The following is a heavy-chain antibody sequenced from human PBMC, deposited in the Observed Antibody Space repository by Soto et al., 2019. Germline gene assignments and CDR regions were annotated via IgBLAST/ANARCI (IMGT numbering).Heavy chain of an antibody. D-gene: IGHD2-15*01. Sequence: XVCLKIGYQGDGYSFAKYWINWVRQMPGKGLEWMGRIDPDDSYTNYSPSFQGHVTISVDKSISTAYLQWSSLQASDTAIYYCARLPPPTYCSGSTCSGYWGQGTLVTVSS. V-gene: IGHV5-10-1*01. J-gene: IGHJ4*02. CDR1: GYSFAKYW. CDR2: IDPDDSYT. CDR3: ARLPPPTYCSGSTCSGY.